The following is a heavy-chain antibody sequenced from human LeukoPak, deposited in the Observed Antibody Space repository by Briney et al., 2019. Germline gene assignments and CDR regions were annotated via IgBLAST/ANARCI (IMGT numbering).Heavy chain of an antibody. Sequence: QSGGSLRLSCAASGFTFSSYAMSWVRQAPGKGLEWVSAISSSGGSTYYADSVKGRFTISRDNSKNTLYLQMNSLRAEDTAVYYCAKGLERGYSYGWEYFSYYYYGMDVWGQGTTVTVSS. V-gene: IGHV3-23*01. CDR3: AKGLERGYSYGWEYFSYYYYGMDV. D-gene: IGHD5-18*01. CDR2: ISSSGGST. J-gene: IGHJ6*02. CDR1: GFTFSSYA.